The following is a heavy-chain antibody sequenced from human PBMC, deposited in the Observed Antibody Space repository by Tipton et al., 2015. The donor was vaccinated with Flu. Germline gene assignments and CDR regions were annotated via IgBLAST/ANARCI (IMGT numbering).Heavy chain of an antibody. CDR1: GDSIGSPYY. V-gene: IGHV4-38-2*02. CDR3: ARGLYGSGSYQRRYFDS. J-gene: IGHJ4*02. CDR2: IHRSGNA. D-gene: IGHD3-10*01. Sequence: TLSLTCSVSGDSIGSPYYWGWIRQPPGGGLEWIGNIHRSGNAYYNPSLKSRVTFSVDTSKNQFSLKLSSLTAADTAVYYCARGLYGSGSYQRRYFDSWGQGTLVTVSS.